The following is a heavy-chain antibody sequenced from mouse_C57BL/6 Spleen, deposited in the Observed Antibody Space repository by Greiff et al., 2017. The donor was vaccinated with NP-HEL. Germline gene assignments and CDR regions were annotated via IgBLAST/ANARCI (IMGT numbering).Heavy chain of an antibody. J-gene: IGHJ4*01. Sequence: QVQLKQSGAELVKPGASVKISCKASGYAFSSYWMNWVKQRPGKGLEWIGQIYPGDGDTNYNGKFKGKATLTADKSSSTAYMQLSSLTSEDSAVYFCARCGITTTVARAMDYWGQGTSVTVSS. V-gene: IGHV1-80*01. CDR3: ARCGITTTVARAMDY. CDR1: GYAFSSYW. D-gene: IGHD1-1*01. CDR2: IYPGDGDT.